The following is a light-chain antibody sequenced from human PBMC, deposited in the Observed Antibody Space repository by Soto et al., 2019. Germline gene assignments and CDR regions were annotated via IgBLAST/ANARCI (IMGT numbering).Light chain of an antibody. J-gene: IGKJ4*01. CDR1: QGISSY. CDR2: AAS. Sequence: IRMTQSPSSFSASTGDRVTITCRASQGISSYLAWYQQKPWKAPKLLIYAASTLQTGVPSRFSGSGSGTNFTLTISCLQSEDFATYYCQQCYNYPLSFGGGTKVEIK. V-gene: IGKV1-8*01. CDR3: QQCYNYPLS.